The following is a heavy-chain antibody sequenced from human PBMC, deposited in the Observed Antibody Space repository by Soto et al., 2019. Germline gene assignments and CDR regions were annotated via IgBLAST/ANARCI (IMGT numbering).Heavy chain of an antibody. V-gene: IGHV4-31*03. Sequence: QVQLQESGPGLVKPSQTLSLTCTVSGGSISSGGYYWSWIRQHPGKGLEWIGYNYYSGSTYYNPSLKSRVTISVDTSKNQFSLKLSSVTAADTAVYYCAGRDCSGGSCYRFDPWGQGTLVTVSS. CDR2: NYYSGST. J-gene: IGHJ5*02. CDR1: GGSISSGGYY. CDR3: AGRDCSGGSCYRFDP. D-gene: IGHD2-15*01.